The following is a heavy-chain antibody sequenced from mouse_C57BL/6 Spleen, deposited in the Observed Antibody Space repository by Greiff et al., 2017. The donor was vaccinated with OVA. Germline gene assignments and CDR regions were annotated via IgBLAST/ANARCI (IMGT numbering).Heavy chain of an antibody. J-gene: IGHJ3*01. CDR3: AREEGVWDSFAY. CDR1: GYTFTSYW. D-gene: IGHD4-1*01. CDR2: IYPGSGST. Sequence: QVQLQQPGAELVKPGASVKMSCKASGYTFTSYWITWVKQRPGQGLEWIGDIYPGSGSTNYNEKFKSKATLTVDTSSSTAYMQLSSLTSEDSAVYYCAREEGVWDSFAYWGQGTLVTVSA. V-gene: IGHV1-55*01.